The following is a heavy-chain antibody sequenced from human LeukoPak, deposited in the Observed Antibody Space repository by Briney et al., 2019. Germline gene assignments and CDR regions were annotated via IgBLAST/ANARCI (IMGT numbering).Heavy chain of an antibody. CDR2: ISGSGTST. CDR3: ATPGQWPVYFDY. Sequence: QPRGALRLQCAASELNFSNYAMSWARQAPGDWLEGVSGISGSGTSTYYADAVKGRFTISRDNSKNTLYLQMNSLRADDTAVYYCATPGQWPVYFDYWGQGTLVTVSS. J-gene: IGHJ4*02. CDR1: ELNFSNYA. D-gene: IGHD6-19*01. V-gene: IGHV3-23*01.